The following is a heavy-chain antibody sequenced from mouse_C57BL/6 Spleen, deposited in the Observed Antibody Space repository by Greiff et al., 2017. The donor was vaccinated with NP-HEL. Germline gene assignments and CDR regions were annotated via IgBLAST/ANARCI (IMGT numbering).Heavy chain of an antibody. V-gene: IGHV14-1*01. D-gene: IGHD1-1*01. J-gene: IGHJ3*01. CDR2: IDPEDGDT. CDR3: TILYYYGSSYRFAY. Sequence: VQLQQSGAELVRPGASVKLSCTASGFNIKDYYMHWVKQRPEQGLEWIGRIDPEDGDTEYAPKFQGKATMTEDTSSNTAYLQLSSLTSEDTAVYYCTILYYYGSSYRFAYWGQGTLVTVSA. CDR1: GFNIKDYY.